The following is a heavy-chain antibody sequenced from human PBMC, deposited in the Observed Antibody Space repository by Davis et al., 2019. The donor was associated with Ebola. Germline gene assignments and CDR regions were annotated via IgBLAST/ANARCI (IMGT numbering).Heavy chain of an antibody. Sequence: ASVKVSCKASGYTFTSYDINWVRQATGQGLEWMGWMNPNSGNTGYAQKFQGRVTMTRNTSISTAYMELSSLRSEDTAVYYCARILELRSGEDYWGQGTLVTVSS. CDR2: MNPNSGNT. V-gene: IGHV1-8*01. CDR3: ARILELRSGEDY. CDR1: GYTFTSYD. J-gene: IGHJ4*02. D-gene: IGHD1-7*01.